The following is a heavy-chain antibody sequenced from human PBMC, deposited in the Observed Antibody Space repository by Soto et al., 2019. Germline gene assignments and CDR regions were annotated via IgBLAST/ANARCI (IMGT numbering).Heavy chain of an antibody. J-gene: IGHJ4*02. Sequence: PSETLSLTCSVSGGSISMGGYYWSCIRQHPGRGLEWIGYIYYSGNTYYNPSLKSRVTISVDTSKNQFSLKLSAVTAADTAVYYCARGRVGATTDYFDYWGQGTLVTVSS. CDR3: ARGRVGATTDYFDY. D-gene: IGHD1-26*01. CDR2: IYYSGNT. V-gene: IGHV4-31*03. CDR1: GGSISMGGYY.